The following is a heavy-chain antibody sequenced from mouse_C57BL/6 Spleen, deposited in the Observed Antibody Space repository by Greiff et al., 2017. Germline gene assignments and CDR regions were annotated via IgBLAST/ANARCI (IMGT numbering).Heavy chain of an antibody. Sequence: VKLVESGAELAKPGASVKLSCKASGYTFTSYWMHWVKQRPGQGLEWIGYINPSSGYTKYNQKFKGKATLTADKSSSTAYMQLSSLTYEDSAVYYCARWGTTVVVDYWGQGTTLTVSS. V-gene: IGHV1-7*01. J-gene: IGHJ2*01. CDR1: GYTFTSYW. D-gene: IGHD1-1*01. CDR2: INPSSGYT. CDR3: ARWGTTVVVDY.